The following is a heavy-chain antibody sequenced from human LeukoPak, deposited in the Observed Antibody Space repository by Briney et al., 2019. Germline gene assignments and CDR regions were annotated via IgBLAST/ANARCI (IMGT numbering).Heavy chain of an antibody. J-gene: IGHJ4*02. Sequence: VASVKVSCKASGYTFTGYYMHWVRQAPGQGLEWMGWINPNSGGTNYAQKFQGRVTMTRDTSISTAYMELSRLRSDDTAVYYCARSSRWELLHYFDYWGQGTLVTVSS. CDR1: GYTFTGYY. V-gene: IGHV1-2*02. CDR3: ARSSRWELLHYFDY. D-gene: IGHD1-26*01. CDR2: INPNSGGT.